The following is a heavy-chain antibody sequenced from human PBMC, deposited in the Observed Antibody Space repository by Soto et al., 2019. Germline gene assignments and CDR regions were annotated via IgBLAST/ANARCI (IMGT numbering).Heavy chain of an antibody. Sequence: PSETLSLTCTVSGGSITSRSHSWGWIRQPPGKGLEWIGTFYYSENTSNNPSLKSRVTISVDTSKNQFSLKLTSVTAADTAVYYCARRYGRYFDYWGQGTLVTVSS. J-gene: IGHJ4*02. V-gene: IGHV4-39*01. CDR2: FYYSENT. D-gene: IGHD4-17*01. CDR1: GGSITSRSHS. CDR3: ARRYGRYFDY.